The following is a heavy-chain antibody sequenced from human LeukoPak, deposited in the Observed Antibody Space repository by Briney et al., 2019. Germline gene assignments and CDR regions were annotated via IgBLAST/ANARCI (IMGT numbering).Heavy chain of an antibody. CDR1: GAPISGYY. CDR2: IFHTGNS. J-gene: IGHJ5*02. D-gene: IGHD1/OR15-1a*01. CDR3: AGNRNALGDINWLDP. Sequence: SETLSLTCTVSGAPISGYYWNWIRQSPGKDLEWIAFIFHTGNSNYNPSLTGRVTISINKSKKQFSLKLKSVTAADTAVYYCAGNRNALGDINWLDPWGQGTLVTVSS. V-gene: IGHV4-59*01.